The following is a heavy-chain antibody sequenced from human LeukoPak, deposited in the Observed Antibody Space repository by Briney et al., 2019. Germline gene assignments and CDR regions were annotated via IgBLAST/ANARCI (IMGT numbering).Heavy chain of an antibody. J-gene: IGHJ4*02. V-gene: IGHV4-30-4*01. Sequence: PSETLSLTCTVSGGSISSGDYYWSWIRQPPGKGLEWIGYIYYSGSTYYNPSLKSRVTISVDRSKNQFSLKLSSVTAADTAVYYCARVEYQLLYDYWGQGTLVTVSS. CDR3: ARVEYQLLYDY. CDR2: IYYSGST. CDR1: GGSISSGDYY. D-gene: IGHD2-2*02.